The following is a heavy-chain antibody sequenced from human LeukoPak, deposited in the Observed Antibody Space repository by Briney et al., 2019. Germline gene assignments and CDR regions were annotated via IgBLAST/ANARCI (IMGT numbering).Heavy chain of an antibody. V-gene: IGHV3-23*01. D-gene: IGHD6-13*01. Sequence: PGGSLRLSCAASGFIFSTHAVSWVRQAPGKGLEWVSDISASGGSTYSADSVKGRVTVSRDNSKNTLYLQMSSLRADDTAVYYCAKGPRQQLVTRFDNWGQGTLVTVSS. CDR2: ISASGGST. CDR3: AKGPRQQLVTRFDN. J-gene: IGHJ4*02. CDR1: GFIFSTHA.